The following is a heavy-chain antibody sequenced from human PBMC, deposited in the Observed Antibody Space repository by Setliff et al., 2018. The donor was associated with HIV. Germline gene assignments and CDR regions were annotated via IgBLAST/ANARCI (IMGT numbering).Heavy chain of an antibody. D-gene: IGHD4-17*01. Sequence: PGGSLRLSCAASGFAFSGHQMSWVRQAPGKGLEWVAKIKQDGSYKYYVDSVKGRFTISRDNAKNSLYLQMNSLRAEDTAVYYCAREGTVRYGYYYYMDVWGKGTTVTVSS. CDR3: AREGTVRYGYYYYMDV. CDR2: IKQDGSYK. J-gene: IGHJ6*03. CDR1: GFAFSGHQ. V-gene: IGHV3-7*01.